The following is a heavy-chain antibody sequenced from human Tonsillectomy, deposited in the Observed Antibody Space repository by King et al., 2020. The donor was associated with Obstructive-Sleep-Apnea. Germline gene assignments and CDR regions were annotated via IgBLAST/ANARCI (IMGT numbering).Heavy chain of an antibody. CDR2: MFYIGTT. CDR1: GDSISSGGYY. Sequence: VQLQESGPGLVKPSQNLSLTCSVSGDSISSGGYYWTWILQHPGKGREWIGHMFYIGTTYYNPSLKSRVTISADTSKNQFSLRLTSVTAADTAVFYCARGGGYTSLDYWGQGTLVTVSS. D-gene: IGHD5-18*01. V-gene: IGHV4-31*03. J-gene: IGHJ4*02. CDR3: ARGGGYTSLDY.